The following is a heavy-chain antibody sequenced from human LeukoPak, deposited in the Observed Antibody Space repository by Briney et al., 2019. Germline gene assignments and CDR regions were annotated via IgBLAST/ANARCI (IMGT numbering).Heavy chain of an antibody. Sequence: PSETLSLTCAVSGYSISSGYYWGWIRQPPGKGLEWIGSIYHSGSTYYKPSLKSRVTISVDTSKNQFSLKLSSVTAADTAVYYCARPPGFSTSFWDWGQGTLVTVSS. CDR3: ARPPGFSTSFWD. CDR2: IYHSGST. V-gene: IGHV4-38-2*01. J-gene: IGHJ4*02. D-gene: IGHD2-2*01. CDR1: GYSISSGYY.